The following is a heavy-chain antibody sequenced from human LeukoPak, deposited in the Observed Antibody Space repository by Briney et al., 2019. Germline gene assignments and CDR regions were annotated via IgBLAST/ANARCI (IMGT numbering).Heavy chain of an antibody. Sequence: SETLSLTCTVSGGSISSSSYYWGWIRQPPGKGLEWIGSIYYSGSTYYSPSLKSRVTISVDTSKNQFSLKLSSVTAADTAVYYCARPQQSDSSGYYTDAFDIWGQGTMVTVSS. CDR1: GGSISSSSYY. CDR3: ARPQQSDSSGYYTDAFDI. J-gene: IGHJ3*02. CDR2: IYYSGST. D-gene: IGHD3-22*01. V-gene: IGHV4-39*01.